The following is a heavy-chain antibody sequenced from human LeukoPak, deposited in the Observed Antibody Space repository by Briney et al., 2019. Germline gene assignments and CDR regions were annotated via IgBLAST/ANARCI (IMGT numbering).Heavy chain of an antibody. J-gene: IGHJ5*02. D-gene: IGHD6-19*01. CDR2: IKQDGTEK. CDR1: GFTFSNYW. V-gene: IGHV3-7*05. Sequence: HAGGSLRLSCAASGFTFSNYWMNGVRQAPGKGLEWVANIKQDGTEKYYVDSVKGRFTISRDNAENSLNLQMNSLRAEDTAVYYCARGMTVAANWFDPWGQGTLVTVSS. CDR3: ARGMTVAANWFDP.